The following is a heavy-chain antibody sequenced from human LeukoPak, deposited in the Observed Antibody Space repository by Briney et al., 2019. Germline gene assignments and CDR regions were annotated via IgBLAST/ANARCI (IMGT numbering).Heavy chain of an antibody. Sequence: GGSLRLSCAASGFTVSSNYMSWVRQAPGKGLEWVSVIYSGGSTYYADSVKGRFTISRDKSKNTLYLQMNSLRAEDTAVYYCARYSGSYPYYLDYWGQGTLVTVSS. CDR1: GFTVSSNY. CDR3: ARYSGSYPYYLDY. CDR2: IYSGGST. V-gene: IGHV3-53*01. J-gene: IGHJ4*02. D-gene: IGHD1-26*01.